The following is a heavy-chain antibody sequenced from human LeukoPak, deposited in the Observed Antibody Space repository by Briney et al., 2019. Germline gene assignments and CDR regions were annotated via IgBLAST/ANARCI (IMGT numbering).Heavy chain of an antibody. D-gene: IGHD3-10*01. CDR2: INPNSGCT. V-gene: IGHV1-2*02. Sequence: ASVKVSCKASGYTFTGYYMHWVRQAPGRGLEWMGWINPNSGCTNYAQKFQGRVTMTRDTSISTAYMELSRLRSDDAAVYYCARDRGLMVRGVISHSYDYWGQGTLVTVSS. CDR1: GYTFTGYY. CDR3: ARDRGLMVRGVISHSYDY. J-gene: IGHJ4*02.